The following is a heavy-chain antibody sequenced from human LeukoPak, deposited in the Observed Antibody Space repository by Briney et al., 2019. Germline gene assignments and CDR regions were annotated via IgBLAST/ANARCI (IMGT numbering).Heavy chain of an antibody. CDR2: INPSGGST. Sequence: ASVKVSCKASGYTFTNYYKHWVRQAPGQGLEWMGIINPSGGSTSYAQKFQGRVTMTRDTSTSTVYMELSSLRSEDTAVYYCARGGYCSGGSCLFDYWGLGTLVTVSS. V-gene: IGHV1-46*01. D-gene: IGHD2-15*01. CDR1: GYTFTNYY. CDR3: ARGGYCSGGSCLFDY. J-gene: IGHJ4*02.